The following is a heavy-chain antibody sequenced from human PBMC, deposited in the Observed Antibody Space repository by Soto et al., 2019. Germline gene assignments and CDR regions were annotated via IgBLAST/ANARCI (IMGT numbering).Heavy chain of an antibody. D-gene: IGHD5-12*01. CDR3: ARESYSGYENYYFDL. CDR2: IYFSGSV. CDR1: GGSISTYY. Sequence: SETLSLTCTVSGGSISTYYWTWVRQPPGKGLEWIGYIYFSGSVSYNPSLKSRVTMSVDTSKNQFSLNLKSVTAADTAVYFCARESYSGYENYYFDLWGRGTLVTVSS. V-gene: IGHV4-59*01. J-gene: IGHJ4*02.